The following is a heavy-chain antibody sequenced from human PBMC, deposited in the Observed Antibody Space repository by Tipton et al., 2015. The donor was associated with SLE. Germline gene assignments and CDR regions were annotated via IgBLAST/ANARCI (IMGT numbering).Heavy chain of an antibody. CDR2: IWDDGSNK. CDR1: GFTFSNYG. D-gene: IGHD4-17*01. J-gene: IGHJ4*02. Sequence: SLRLSCAASGFTFSNYGIHWVRQAPGKGLEWVAVIWDDGSNKYYADSVKGRFTISRDNSKNTLYLQMNSLRVEDTALYSCVKGGGPTMTAPFDYWGQGTLVTVSS. V-gene: IGHV3-30*18. CDR3: VKGGGPTMTAPFDY.